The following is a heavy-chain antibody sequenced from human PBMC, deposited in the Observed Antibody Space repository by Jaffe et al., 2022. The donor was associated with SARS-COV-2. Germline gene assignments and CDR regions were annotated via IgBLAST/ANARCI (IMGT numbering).Heavy chain of an antibody. D-gene: IGHD6-19*01. CDR2: ISYDGSNK. V-gene: IGHV3-30*18. J-gene: IGHJ6*02. Sequence: QVQLVESGGGVVQPGRSLRLSCAASGFTFSSYGMHWVRQAPGKGLEWVAVISYDGSNKYYADSVKGRFTISRDNSKNTLYLQMNSLRAEDTAVYYCAKDLGPGGWYISRGVTVGFYGMDVWGQGTTVTVSS. CDR3: AKDLGPGGWYISRGVTVGFYGMDV. CDR1: GFTFSSYG.